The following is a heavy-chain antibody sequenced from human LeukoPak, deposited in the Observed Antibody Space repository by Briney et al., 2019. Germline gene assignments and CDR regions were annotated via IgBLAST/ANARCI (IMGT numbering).Heavy chain of an antibody. CDR1: GFTFSSYA. CDR3: AKGQWGTGIMDAFDI. V-gene: IGHV3-23*01. J-gene: IGHJ3*02. CDR2: ISGSGGST. Sequence: GGSLTLSCAASGFTFSSYAMSWVRQAPGKGLEWVSAISGSGGSTYYADSVKGRFTISRDNSKNTLYLQMNSLRAEDTAVYYCAKGQWGTGIMDAFDIWGQGTMVTVSS. D-gene: IGHD3-16*01.